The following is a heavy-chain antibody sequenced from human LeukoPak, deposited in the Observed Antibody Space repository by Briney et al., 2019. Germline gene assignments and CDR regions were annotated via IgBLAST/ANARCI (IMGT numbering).Heavy chain of an antibody. D-gene: IGHD3-22*01. CDR2: ISGSGDNT. CDR1: GFTFSNAW. CDR3: AKGSYYDSSGSFYFGY. J-gene: IGHJ4*02. Sequence: GGSLRLSCAASGFTFSNAWMSWVRQAPGKGLEWVSGISGSGDNTYYADSVKGRFTISRDNSKNTLYVQVNSLGTEDTAAYYCAKGSYYDSSGSFYFGYWGQGTLVTVSS. V-gene: IGHV3-23*01.